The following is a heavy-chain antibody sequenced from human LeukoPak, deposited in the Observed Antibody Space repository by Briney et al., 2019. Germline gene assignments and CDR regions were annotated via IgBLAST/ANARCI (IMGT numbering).Heavy chain of an antibody. D-gene: IGHD2-15*01. CDR3: ARAGGSSDY. CDR1: GGSISSSSYY. V-gene: IGHV4-39*02. CDR2: IYYSGST. J-gene: IGHJ4*02. Sequence: SETLSLTCTVSGGSISSSSYYCGWIRQPPGKGLEWIGSIYYSGSTYYNPSLKSRVTISVDTSKNHFALRLSSVTAADTAIYYCARAGGSSDYWGQGTLVTVSS.